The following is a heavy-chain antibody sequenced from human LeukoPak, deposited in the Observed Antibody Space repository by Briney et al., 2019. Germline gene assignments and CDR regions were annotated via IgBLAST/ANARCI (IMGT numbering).Heavy chain of an antibody. CDR1: GYTLNDHA. J-gene: IGHJ4*02. CDR3: ARGLRTGTSRAYFDI. CDR2: IAPSDGTT. D-gene: IGHD1-7*01. V-gene: IGHV1-46*02. Sequence: GASVNVSCKASGYTLNDHAIHWVRKAPGQGLEWTGVIAPSDGTTGFPQKFQGRVTLTTDMSTGTVYMELSSLRSEDTAVYYCARGLRTGTSRAYFDIWGQGTLVTVAS.